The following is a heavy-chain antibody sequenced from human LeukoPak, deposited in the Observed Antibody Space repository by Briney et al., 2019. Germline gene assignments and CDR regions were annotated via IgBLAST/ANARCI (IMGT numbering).Heavy chain of an antibody. CDR3: ARDLGYCTNGVCHTRFDY. Sequence: GGSLRLSCVASGFTFRSYGMHWVRQVPGKGLEWVAVAYDDASNQYYADSVKGRFTISKDNSRNTLYLQMNSLRAEDTAVYYCARDLGYCTNGVCHTRFDYWGQGTLVAVSS. CDR2: AYDDASNQ. J-gene: IGHJ4*02. V-gene: IGHV3-33*01. D-gene: IGHD2-8*01. CDR1: GFTFRSYG.